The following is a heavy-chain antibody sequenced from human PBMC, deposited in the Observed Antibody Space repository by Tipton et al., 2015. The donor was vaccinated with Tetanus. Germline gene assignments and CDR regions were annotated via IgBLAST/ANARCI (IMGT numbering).Heavy chain of an antibody. CDR1: GYTFSGYY. V-gene: IGHV1-2*02. J-gene: IGHJ6*01. CDR2: VDPNSGGT. D-gene: IGHD3-22*01. CDR3: ARDRGNYIYYGMDV. Sequence: QLVQSGAEVKKPGASVKVSCKASGYTFSGYYMCWVRQAPGQGLEWVGWVDPNSGGTVYAPRFQGRVTMTRDTSISTAYMELSSLRSDDTAVYYCARDRGNYIYYGMDVWGPGTTVTVS.